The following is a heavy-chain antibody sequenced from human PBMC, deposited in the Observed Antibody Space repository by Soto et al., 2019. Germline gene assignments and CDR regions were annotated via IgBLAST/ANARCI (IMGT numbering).Heavy chain of an antibody. CDR2: IYYSGST. Sequence: QVQLQESGPGLVKPSETLSLTCTVSGGSISSYYWRWIRQPPGKGLEWIGYIYYSGSTNYNPSLKSRVTISVDTSKNQFSLKLSSVTAADTAVYYCASFPLEYGPSLIDYWGQGTLVTVSS. D-gene: IGHD3-3*01. J-gene: IGHJ4*02. CDR3: ASFPLEYGPSLIDY. CDR1: GGSISSYY. V-gene: IGHV4-59*08.